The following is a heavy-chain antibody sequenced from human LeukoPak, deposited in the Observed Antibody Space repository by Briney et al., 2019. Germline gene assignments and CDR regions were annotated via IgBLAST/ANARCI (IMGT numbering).Heavy chain of an antibody. CDR3: AVPIAAAGSIDY. Sequence: ASVKVSGMASGYTFTSSDINWVRPATGQGLEWMGWMNPNSGNTGYAQKFQGRVTMTRNTSISTAYMELSSLRSEDTAVYYCAVPIAAAGSIDYWGQGTLVTVSS. CDR2: MNPNSGNT. V-gene: IGHV1-8*01. CDR1: GYTFTSSD. D-gene: IGHD6-13*01. J-gene: IGHJ4*02.